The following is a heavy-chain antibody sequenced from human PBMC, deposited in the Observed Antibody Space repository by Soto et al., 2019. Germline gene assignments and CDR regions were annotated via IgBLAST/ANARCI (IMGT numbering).Heavy chain of an antibody. CDR1: GFTFSSYG. D-gene: IGHD3-10*01. V-gene: IGHV3-30*18. Sequence: GGSLRLSCAASGFTFSSYGMHWVRQAPGKGLEWVAVISYDGSNKYYADSVKGRFTISRDNSKNTLYLQMNSLRAEDTAVYYCAKVEGSPPYYYGSGSYYRPLDYWGQGTLVT. CDR2: ISYDGSNK. J-gene: IGHJ4*02. CDR3: AKVEGSPPYYYGSGSYYRPLDY.